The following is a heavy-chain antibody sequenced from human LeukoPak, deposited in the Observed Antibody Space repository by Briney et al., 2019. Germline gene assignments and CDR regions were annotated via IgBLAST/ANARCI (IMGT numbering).Heavy chain of an antibody. CDR3: AKDTPYPYSSSWYGDAFDI. D-gene: IGHD6-13*01. CDR2: ISWNSGSI. CDR1: GFTFDDYA. Sequence: GGSLRLSCAASGFTFDDYAMHWVRQAPGKGLEWVSGISWNSGSIGYADSVKGRFTISRDNAKNSLYLQMNSLRAEDTALYYCAKDTPYPYSSSWYGDAFDIWGQGTMVTVSS. J-gene: IGHJ3*02. V-gene: IGHV3-9*01.